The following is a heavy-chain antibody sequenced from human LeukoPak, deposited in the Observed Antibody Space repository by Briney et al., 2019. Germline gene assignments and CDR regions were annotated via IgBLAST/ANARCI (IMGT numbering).Heavy chain of an antibody. CDR1: GFTFTTYA. CDR3: AKDASSSWRWGAFDI. CDR2: ITGSGSST. J-gene: IGHJ3*02. D-gene: IGHD6-13*01. V-gene: IGHV3-23*01. Sequence: PGGSLRLSCAASGFTFTTYALSWVRQAPGKGLEWVSSITGSGSSTYYADSVKGRFTISRDSSKNTLYLQMNSLKAEDTAVYYCAKDASSSWRWGAFDIWGQGTMVTVSS.